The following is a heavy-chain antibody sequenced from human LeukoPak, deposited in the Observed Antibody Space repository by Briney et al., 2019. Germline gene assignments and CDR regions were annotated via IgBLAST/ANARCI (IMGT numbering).Heavy chain of an antibody. V-gene: IGHV3-33*01. CDR2: IWYDGSNK. Sequence: AGSLRLSCAASGFTFSSYGMHWVRQAPGKGLERVAVIWYDGSNKYYADSVKGRFTISRDNSKNTLYLQMNSLRAEDTAVYYGARAPGCYYTGYFQHWGQGTLVTVSS. J-gene: IGHJ1*01. D-gene: IGHD1-26*01. CDR1: GFTFSSYG. CDR3: ARAPGCYYTGYFQH.